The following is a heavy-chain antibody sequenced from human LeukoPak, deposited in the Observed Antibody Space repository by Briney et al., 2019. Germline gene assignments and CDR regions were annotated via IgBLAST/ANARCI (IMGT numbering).Heavy chain of an antibody. V-gene: IGHV5-51*01. Sequence: GKSLKISCKGSGYIFTSYWIGWVRQMPGKGLEWMGIIYPGDADTRYSPSFQGQVTISADKSISTAYLQWSSLRASDTAMYYCARSTPADIASAQNYYYYGMDVWGQGTTVTVSS. D-gene: IGHD2-15*01. CDR3: ARSTPADIASAQNYYYYGMDV. CDR1: GYIFTSYW. CDR2: IYPGDADT. J-gene: IGHJ6*02.